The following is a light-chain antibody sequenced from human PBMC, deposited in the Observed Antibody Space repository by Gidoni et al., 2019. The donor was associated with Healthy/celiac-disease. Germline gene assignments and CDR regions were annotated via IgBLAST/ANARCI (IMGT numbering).Light chain of an antibody. CDR3: MIWHSSAWV. Sequence: QPVLPQPSSHSASPGASARLTCTLRSGINVGTYRIYWYQQKPGSPPQYLLRYKSDSDKQQGSGVPSRFSGSKDASANAGILLISGLQSEDEADYYCMIWHSSAWVFGGGTKLTVL. J-gene: IGLJ3*02. CDR1: SGINVGTYR. CDR2: YKSDSDK. V-gene: IGLV5-45*02.